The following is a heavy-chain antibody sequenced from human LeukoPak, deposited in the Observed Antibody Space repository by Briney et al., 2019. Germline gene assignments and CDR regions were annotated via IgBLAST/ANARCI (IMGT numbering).Heavy chain of an antibody. CDR3: AKGLSLYYNSSGYLFDY. Sequence: GGSLRLSCAASGFTFSSYAMSWVRQAPGKGLEWVSAISGSGGSTYYADSVKGRFTISRDNSKNTLYLQMNSLRAEDTAVYYCAKGLSLYYNSSGYLFDYWGQGTLVTVSS. D-gene: IGHD3-22*01. CDR2: ISGSGGST. V-gene: IGHV3-23*01. CDR1: GFTFSSYA. J-gene: IGHJ4*02.